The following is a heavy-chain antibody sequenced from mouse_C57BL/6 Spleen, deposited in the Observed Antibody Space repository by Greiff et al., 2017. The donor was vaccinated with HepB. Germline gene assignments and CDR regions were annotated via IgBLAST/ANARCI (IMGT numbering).Heavy chain of an antibody. J-gene: IGHJ2*01. V-gene: IGHV5-17*01. D-gene: IGHD2-10*02. Sequence: EVMLVESGGGLVKPGGSLKLSCAASGFTFSDYGMHWVRQAPEKGLEWVAYISSGSSTIYYADTVKGRFTISRDNAKNTLFLQKTSLRSEDTAMYYCERGKYGNYDLDYWGQGTTLTVAS. CDR3: ERGKYGNYDLDY. CDR2: ISSGSSTI. CDR1: GFTFSDYG.